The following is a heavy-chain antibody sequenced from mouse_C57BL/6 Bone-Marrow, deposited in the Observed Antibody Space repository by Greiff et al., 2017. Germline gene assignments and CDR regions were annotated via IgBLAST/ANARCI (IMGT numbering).Heavy chain of an antibody. CDR1: GYTFTSYW. V-gene: IGHV1-69*01. CDR3: ARGRRLGRLAWFAY. J-gene: IGHJ3*01. D-gene: IGHD4-1*01. CDR2: IDPSDSYT. Sequence: QVQLQQPGAELVMPGASVKLSCKASGYTFTSYWMHWVKQRPGQGLEWIGEIDPSDSYTNYNQKFKGKSTLTVDKSSSTAYMQLSSLTSEDSAVYYCARGRRLGRLAWFAYWGQGTLVTVSA.